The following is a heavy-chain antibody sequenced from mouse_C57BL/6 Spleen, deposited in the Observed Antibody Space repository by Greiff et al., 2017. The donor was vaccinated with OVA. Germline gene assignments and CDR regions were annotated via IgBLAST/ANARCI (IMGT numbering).Heavy chain of an antibody. J-gene: IGHJ4*01. Sequence: VQLQQSGPELVKPGASVKISCKASGYSFTGYYMNWVKQSPEQSLEWIGEINPSTGGTTYNQKFKAKATVTVDKSSSTAYMQLKSLASEDSAVYYCARRWEGAMDYWGKGTSVTVSS. D-gene: IGHD1-1*02. CDR1: GYSFTGYY. CDR2: INPSTGGT. V-gene: IGHV1-42*01. CDR3: ARRWEGAMDY.